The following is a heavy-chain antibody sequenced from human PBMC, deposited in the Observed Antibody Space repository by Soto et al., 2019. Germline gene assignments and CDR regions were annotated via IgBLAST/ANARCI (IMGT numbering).Heavy chain of an antibody. CDR3: VKGDLDTAVVNSPDAFDF. V-gene: IGHV1-8*02. CDR2: MNPGSGNNK. Sequence: ASVKVSCKASGYTFINFDISWVRQATGQGLEWMGWMNPGSGNNKYYAQSVKGRFTISRDNSKNTLFLNMDSLRPEDTAVYHCVKGDLDTAVVNSPDAFDFWGPGTMVTVSS. CDR1: GYTFINFD. D-gene: IGHD5-18*01. J-gene: IGHJ3*01.